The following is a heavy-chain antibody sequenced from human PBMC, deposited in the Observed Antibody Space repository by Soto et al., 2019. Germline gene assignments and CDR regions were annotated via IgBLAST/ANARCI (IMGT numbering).Heavy chain of an antibody. CDR1: GFSFSHYW. J-gene: IGHJ6*02. CDR2: INSDGSST. D-gene: IGHD3-22*01. CDR3: VRAIGHYGMDV. V-gene: IGHV3-74*01. Sequence: PGGSLRLSCAASGFSFSHYWMHWVRQAPGKGLVWVSHINSDGSSTTYADSVKGRFTISRDNAKNTLYLQMNSLRAEDTAVYYCVRAIGHYGMDVWGRGTTVTVSS.